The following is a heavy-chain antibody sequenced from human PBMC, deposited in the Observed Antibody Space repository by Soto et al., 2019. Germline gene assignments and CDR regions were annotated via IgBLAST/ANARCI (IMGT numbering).Heavy chain of an antibody. V-gene: IGHV4-30-4*01. CDR2: IYYSGST. J-gene: IGHJ4*02. CDR3: ARERSGYDY. CDR1: GGSISSGDYY. Sequence: SETLSLTCTVSGGSISSGDYYWSWIRQPPGKVLEWIGYIYYSGSTYYNPSLESRVTISVDTSKNQFSLKLSSVTAADTAVYYCARERSGYDYWGQGTRVTVSS. D-gene: IGHD3-3*01.